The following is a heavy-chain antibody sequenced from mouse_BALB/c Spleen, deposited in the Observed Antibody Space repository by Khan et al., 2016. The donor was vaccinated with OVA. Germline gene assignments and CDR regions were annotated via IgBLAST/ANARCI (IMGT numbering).Heavy chain of an antibody. D-gene: IGHD1-1*01. CDR3: ARKNGSDFDY. Sequence: VQLKQSGPELVKPGASVKISCKASGYSFTGYFMNWVMQSHGKSLEWIGRINPHIGETFYNQKFVGKATLTVDESSSTAYMELRSLASEDSAVYLCARKNGSDFDYWGRGTTLTVSS. CDR1: GYSFTGYF. CDR2: INPHIGET. J-gene: IGHJ2*01. V-gene: IGHV1-20*02.